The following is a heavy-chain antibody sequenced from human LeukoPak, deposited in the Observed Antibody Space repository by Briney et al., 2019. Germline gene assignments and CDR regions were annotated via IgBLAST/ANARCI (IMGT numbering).Heavy chain of an antibody. CDR2: IKPDGSES. CDR3: ARDTLSGVIIGPRMDV. J-gene: IGHJ6*02. CDR1: GFTFSSYW. D-gene: IGHD3-3*01. Sequence: GGSLRLSCAASGFTFSSYWMSWVRQAPGKELEWVAIIKPDGSESYCVDSVEGRFTVSRDNTKNSLYLQTNSLRAEDTAVYYCARDTLSGVIIGPRMDVWGQGTTVTVSS. V-gene: IGHV3-7*01.